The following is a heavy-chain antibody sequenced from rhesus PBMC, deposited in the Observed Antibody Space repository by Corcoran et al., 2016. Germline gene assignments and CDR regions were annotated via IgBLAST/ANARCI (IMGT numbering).Heavy chain of an antibody. CDR2: VNGKRAST. CDR3: ARQGYTDHLGGLDS. J-gene: IGHJ6*01. CDR1: GGSISGYHN. V-gene: IGHV4-143*01. Sequence: QVQLQESGPGLVKPSETLSLTCTVSGGSISGYHNWNWIRQAPGKGLEWIGGVNGKRASTNHNPSLKSRVTIAKDTSKNQFSRRLTSVTAADTAVYYCARQGYTDHLGGLDSWGQGVVVTVSS. D-gene: IGHD2-39*02.